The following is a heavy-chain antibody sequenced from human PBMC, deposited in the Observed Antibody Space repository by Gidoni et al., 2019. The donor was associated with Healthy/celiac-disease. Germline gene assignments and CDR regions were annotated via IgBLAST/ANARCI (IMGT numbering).Heavy chain of an antibody. V-gene: IGHV3-23*04. CDR2: IRGSGGST. CDR1: GYTFCSYA. Sequence: EVQLVESGGGLVQPGGSLRLYSAASGYTFCSYAMSWVRQAPGKGLEWVSAIRGSGGSTYYAESVKGRFTISRDKSKNTLYLQMNSLRAEDTAVYYCAKGVFGVVNWSYFDYWGQGTLVTVSS. CDR3: AKGVFGVVNWSYFDY. D-gene: IGHD3-3*01. J-gene: IGHJ4*02.